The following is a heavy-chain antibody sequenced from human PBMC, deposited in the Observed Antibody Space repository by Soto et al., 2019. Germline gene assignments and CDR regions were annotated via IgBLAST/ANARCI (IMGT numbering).Heavy chain of an antibody. CDR1: GFSFSNYA. V-gene: IGHV3-23*03. CDR2: IGSDTSYI. J-gene: IGHJ4*02. D-gene: IGHD4-17*01. CDR3: AKDPNGDYVSAFDS. Sequence: GGSLRLSCTASGFSFSNYAVTWVRQAPGKGLEWVSSIGSDTSYIYYADSVKGRFTISRDKSKNTVFLQMNSLRADDTAVYHCAKDPNGDYVSAFDSWCQGALVTVSS.